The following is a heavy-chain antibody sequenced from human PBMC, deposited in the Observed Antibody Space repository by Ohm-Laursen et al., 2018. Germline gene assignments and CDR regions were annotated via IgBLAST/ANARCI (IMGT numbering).Heavy chain of an antibody. D-gene: IGHD4-11*01. CDR1: GFTLSSYW. V-gene: IGHV3-74*01. Sequence: GSLILSCTASGFTLSSYWMHWVRQAPGKGLVWVSRINGDGSSTTYADSVKGRFTISRDNAKNTVYVQMNGLRAEDTAVYYCARARHSNYRFDAFDMWGQGTMVTVSS. J-gene: IGHJ3*02. CDR3: ARARHSNYRFDAFDM. CDR2: INGDGSST.